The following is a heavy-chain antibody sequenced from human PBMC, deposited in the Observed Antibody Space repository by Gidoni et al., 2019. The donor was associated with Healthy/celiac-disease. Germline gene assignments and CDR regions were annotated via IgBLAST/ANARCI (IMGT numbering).Heavy chain of an antibody. J-gene: IGHJ3*02. Sequence: QVQLQESGPGLVKPSGTLVLTCAVVCGSISSSNWWSWVRQPPGKGLEWIGEIYHSGSTNYNTSLKSRVTTSVDKSKTQFSLKLSSVTAADTAVYYCASFSSGYAFDIWGQGTMVSVSS. V-gene: IGHV4-4*02. CDR1: CGSISSSNW. CDR3: ASFSSGYAFDI. D-gene: IGHD6-19*01. CDR2: IYHSGST.